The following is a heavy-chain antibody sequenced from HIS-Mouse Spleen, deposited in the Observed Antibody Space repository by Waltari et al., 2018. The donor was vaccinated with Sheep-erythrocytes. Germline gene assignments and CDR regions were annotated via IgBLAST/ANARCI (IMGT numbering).Heavy chain of an antibody. Sequence: QLQLQESGPGLVKPSETLSLTCPVSGGSISSSSYYRGWIRQPPGKGLEWIGSIYYSGSTYYNPSLKSRVTISVDTSKNQFSLKLSSVTAADTAVYYCARLYYYDSSGYYFDYWGQGTLVTVSS. J-gene: IGHJ4*02. CDR2: IYYSGST. CDR1: GGSISSSSYY. V-gene: IGHV4-39*01. CDR3: ARLYYYDSSGYYFDY. D-gene: IGHD3-22*01.